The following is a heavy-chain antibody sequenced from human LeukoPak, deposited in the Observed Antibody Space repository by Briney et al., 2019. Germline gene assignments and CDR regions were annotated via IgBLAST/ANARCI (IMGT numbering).Heavy chain of an antibody. CDR2: ISGSGGST. CDR3: AKDRYYDFWSGYCTFDY. D-gene: IGHD3-3*01. J-gene: IGHJ4*02. Sequence: GGSLRLSCAASGFTFSSYAMNWVRQAPGKGLEWVSAISGSGGSTYYADSVKGRFTISRDNSKNTLYLQMNSLRAEDTAVYYCAKDRYYDFWSGYCTFDYWGQGTLVTVSS. CDR1: GFTFSSYA. V-gene: IGHV3-23*01.